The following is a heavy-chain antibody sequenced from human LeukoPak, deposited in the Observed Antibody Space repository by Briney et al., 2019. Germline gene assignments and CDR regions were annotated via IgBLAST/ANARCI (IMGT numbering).Heavy chain of an antibody. Sequence: GGSLRLSCAASGFTVSSDYMTWVRQAPGKGLEWVSLLNSVGTTYYTDSVKGRFTISRDNSNNTLYLQMNSLRADDTALYYCVRAYSYAFHVWGQGTMVTVSS. CDR3: VRAYSYAFHV. D-gene: IGHD2-15*01. V-gene: IGHV3-66*01. CDR2: LNSVGTT. J-gene: IGHJ3*01. CDR1: GFTVSSDY.